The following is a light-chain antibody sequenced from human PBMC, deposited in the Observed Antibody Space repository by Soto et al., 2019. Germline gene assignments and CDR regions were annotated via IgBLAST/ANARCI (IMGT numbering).Light chain of an antibody. CDR3: QKYGTTRIT. J-gene: IGKJ5*01. V-gene: IGKV3-11*01. Sequence: EIVLAQSPATLSLSPGEGATLSGRASQSVSISLAWYQQKPGQAPRLLIYDASNRATGVPARFSGSGSETDFTLTIRRMEPEDFAVYYCQKYGTTRITFGQGKRLGIK. CDR2: DAS. CDR1: QSVSIS.